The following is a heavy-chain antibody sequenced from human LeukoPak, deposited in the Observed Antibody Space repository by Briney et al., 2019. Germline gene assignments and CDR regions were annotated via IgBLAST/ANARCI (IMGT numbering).Heavy chain of an antibody. CDR1: GGSFSGYY. J-gene: IGHJ4*02. CDR3: ARGYSGHANPWSIDY. D-gene: IGHD5-12*01. Sequence: PSETLSLTCAVYGGSFSGYYWSWIRQPPGKGLEWIGEINHSGSTNYNPSLKSRVTISVDTSKNQFSLKLSSVTAADTAVYYCARGYSGHANPWSIDYWGQGTLVTVSS. CDR2: INHSGST. V-gene: IGHV4-34*09.